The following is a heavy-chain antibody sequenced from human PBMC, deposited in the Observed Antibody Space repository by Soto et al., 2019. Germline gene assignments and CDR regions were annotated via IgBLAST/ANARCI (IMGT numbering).Heavy chain of an antibody. J-gene: IGHJ4*02. CDR2: ISTDKGNT. CDR1: GYTFTNFG. CDR3: APRSPASDY. V-gene: IGHV1-18*01. Sequence: QVQMLQSGPEVKKPGASVKVSCKTSGYTFTNFGISWVRQAPGQGVEWMGWISTDKGNTNYAQKFQGRVTMTTDTSTSTGYMELRSLTSDDTAVYYCAPRSPASDYWGQGTLVTVSS.